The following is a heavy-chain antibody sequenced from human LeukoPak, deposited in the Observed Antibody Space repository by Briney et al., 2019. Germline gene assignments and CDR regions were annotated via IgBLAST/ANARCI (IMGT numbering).Heavy chain of an antibody. CDR2: ISGSGGST. CDR3: ARRYCSGGSCGLCY. CDR1: GFTFSSYA. V-gene: IGHV3-23*01. J-gene: IGHJ4*02. D-gene: IGHD2-15*01. Sequence: AGGSLRLSCAASGFTFSSYAMSWVRQAPGKGLEWVSAISGSGGSTYYADSVKGRFTISRDNSKNTLYLQMNSLRAEDTAVYYCARRYCSGGSCGLCYWGQGTLVTVSS.